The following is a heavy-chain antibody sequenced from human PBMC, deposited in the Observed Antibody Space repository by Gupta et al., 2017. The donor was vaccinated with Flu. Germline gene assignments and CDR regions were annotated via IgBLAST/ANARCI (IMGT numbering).Heavy chain of an antibody. CDR3: TFHSGTH. CDR1: S. CDR2: ISGNGGST. V-gene: IGHV3-23*01. D-gene: IGHD1-26*01. Sequence: SINWVRQAPGKGLEWVSSISGNGGSTFYADSVKGRFTITRDNSANTLYLQMNTLRADDTGVYYCTFHSGTHWGKGTMVPVSS. J-gene: IGHJ3*01.